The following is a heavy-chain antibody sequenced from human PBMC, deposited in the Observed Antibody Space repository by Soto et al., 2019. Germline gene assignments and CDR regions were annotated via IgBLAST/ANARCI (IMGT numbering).Heavy chain of an antibody. J-gene: IGHJ4*02. D-gene: IGHD3-10*01. Sequence: PSETLSLTCAVYGGSFSDYYWSWIRQPPGKGLEWFGEINHSGSTNYNPSLKSRVTISVDTSKNQFSLKLNSVTAADTAVYYCVRSTKYGSGSYCNYWGQGTLVTVSS. CDR2: INHSGST. CDR3: VRSTKYGSGSYCNY. CDR1: GGSFSDYY. V-gene: IGHV4-34*01.